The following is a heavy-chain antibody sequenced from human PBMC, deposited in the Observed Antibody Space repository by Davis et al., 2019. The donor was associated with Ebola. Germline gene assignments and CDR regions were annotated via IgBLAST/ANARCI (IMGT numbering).Heavy chain of an antibody. J-gene: IGHJ4*02. CDR2: INPNSGGT. CDR3: ARDQLRDFYYYGSGSYTETDY. CDR1: GYTFTGYY. V-gene: IGHV1-2*04. Sequence: ASVKVSCKASGYTFTGYYMHWVRQAPGQGLEWMGWINPNSGGTNYAQKFQGWVTMTRDTSISTAYMELSRLRSDDTAVYYCARDQLRDFYYYGSGSYTETDYWGQGTLVTVSS. D-gene: IGHD3-10*01.